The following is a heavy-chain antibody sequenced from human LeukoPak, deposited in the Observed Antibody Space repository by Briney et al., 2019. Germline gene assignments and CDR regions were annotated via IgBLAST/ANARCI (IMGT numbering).Heavy chain of an antibody. D-gene: IGHD2-15*01. Sequence: SETLSLTCTVSGGSISSSSYYWGWIRQPPGKGLEWIGSIYYSGSTYYNPSLKSRVTISVDTSKNQFSLKLSSVTAADTAVYYCARKLDCSGGSCTIDYWGQGTLVTVSS. CDR3: ARKLDCSGGSCTIDY. CDR2: IYYSGST. V-gene: IGHV4-39*01. CDR1: GGSISSSSYY. J-gene: IGHJ4*02.